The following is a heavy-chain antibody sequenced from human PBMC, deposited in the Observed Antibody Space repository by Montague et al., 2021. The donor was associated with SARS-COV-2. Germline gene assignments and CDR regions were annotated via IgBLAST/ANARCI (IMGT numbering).Heavy chain of an antibody. J-gene: IGHJ4*02. Sequence: SLRLSWAASGFSFSFYAMSWVRQAPGKGLEWVSGIRGSGGSTYYADSVKGRFTISRDNSKNTLYLQMNSLRAGDTAVYYCARMDILTAYPDDYWGQGTLVTVSS. CDR3: ARMDILTAYPDDY. D-gene: IGHD3-9*01. V-gene: IGHV3-23*01. CDR1: GFSFSFYA. CDR2: IRGSGGST.